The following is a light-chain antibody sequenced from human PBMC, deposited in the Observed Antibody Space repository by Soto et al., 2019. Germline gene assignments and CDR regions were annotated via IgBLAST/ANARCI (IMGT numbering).Light chain of an antibody. V-gene: IGLV2-14*01. CDR3: SSYTSSSPVV. CDR1: SSDVGGYNY. Sequence: QSVLTQPASVSGSPGQSITISCTGTSSDVGGYNYVSWYQQHPDKAPKLMIYDVSNRPSGVSNRFSGSKSGNTASLTISGLQAEDEADYYCSSYTSSSPVVFGGGTQLTVL. CDR2: DVS. J-gene: IGLJ2*01.